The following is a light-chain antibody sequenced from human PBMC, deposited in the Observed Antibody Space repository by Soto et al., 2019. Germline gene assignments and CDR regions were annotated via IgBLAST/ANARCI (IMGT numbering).Light chain of an antibody. Sequence: DIQMTQSPSPLSASVGDRVTITCRASQSISSYLNWYQQKPGKAPKLLIYAASSLQSGVPSRFSGSGSGTDFTLTISSLQPEDFATCYCQQSYSTPTFGPGTKVDIK. J-gene: IGKJ3*01. CDR1: QSISSY. V-gene: IGKV1-39*01. CDR3: QQSYSTPT. CDR2: AAS.